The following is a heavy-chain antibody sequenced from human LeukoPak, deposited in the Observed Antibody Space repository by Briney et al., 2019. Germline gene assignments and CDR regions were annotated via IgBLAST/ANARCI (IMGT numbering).Heavy chain of an antibody. CDR2: IKQGGSEK. CDR1: GYSISSGYY. CDR3: ARFVESGYGFAGSLGTFRYYYNGMDV. D-gene: IGHD5-12*01. Sequence: PSETLSLTCTVSGYSISSGYYWGWIRQPPGKGLEWVANIKQGGSEKDYVDSVKGRFTISRDNAKNSVFLQMNSLRVEDTAVYYCARFVESGYGFAGSLGTFRYYYNGMDVWGQGTTVTVSS. J-gene: IGHJ6*02. V-gene: IGHV3-7*01.